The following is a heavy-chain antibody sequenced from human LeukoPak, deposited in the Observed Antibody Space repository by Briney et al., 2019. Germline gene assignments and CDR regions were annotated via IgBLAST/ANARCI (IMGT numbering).Heavy chain of an antibody. J-gene: IGHJ5*02. CDR2: ISYDGSNK. CDR3: AREGQPYNWFDP. V-gene: IGHV3-30*01. CDR1: GFTFSSYA. D-gene: IGHD6-13*01. Sequence: GGSLRLSCAASGFTFSSYAMHWVRQAPGKGLEWVAVISYDGSNKYYADSVKGRFTISRDDSKTTLYLQMNSLRAEDTAVYYCAREGQPYNWFDPWGQGSLVTVSS.